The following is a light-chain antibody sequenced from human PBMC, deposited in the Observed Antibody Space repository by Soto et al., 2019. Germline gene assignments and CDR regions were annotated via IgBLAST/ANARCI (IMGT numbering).Light chain of an antibody. Sequence: QSALTQPRSVSGSPGQSVTISCTGTSSDVGTYNYVSWYQQPPGKAPKVMIYDVSKRPSGVPDRFSGSKSGTTASLTISGLQADDEADYYCCSYAGSYNYVFGSGTQLTVL. V-gene: IGLV2-11*01. CDR1: SSDVGTYNY. CDR3: CSYAGSYNYV. CDR2: DVS. J-gene: IGLJ7*01.